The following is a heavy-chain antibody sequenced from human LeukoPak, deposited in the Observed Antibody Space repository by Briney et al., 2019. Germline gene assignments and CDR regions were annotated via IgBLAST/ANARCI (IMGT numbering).Heavy chain of an antibody. Sequence: GGSLRLSCAASGFTVSSNYMSWVRQAPGKGLEWVSVIYSGGSTYYADSVKGRFTISRDNSKNTLYLQMNSLRAEDTAVYYCARSAAARPGGNWFDPWGQGTLVTVSS. J-gene: IGHJ5*02. CDR1: GFTVSSNY. CDR2: IYSGGST. D-gene: IGHD6-6*01. V-gene: IGHV3-66*02. CDR3: ARSAAARPGGNWFDP.